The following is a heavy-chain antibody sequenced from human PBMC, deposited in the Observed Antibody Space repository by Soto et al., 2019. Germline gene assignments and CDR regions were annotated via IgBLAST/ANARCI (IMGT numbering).Heavy chain of an antibody. J-gene: IGHJ5*02. CDR3: ARSVFP. CDR1: VGSISSSNYY. Sequence: SETLSLTCTVSVGSISSSNYYWGWIRQPPGKGLEWIGEIYHSGTNYYNPSLKSRVTISIDKSNNQFSLNLRSVTAADTAVYYCARSVFPWGQGTLVTVSS. V-gene: IGHV4-39*07. CDR2: IYHSGTN.